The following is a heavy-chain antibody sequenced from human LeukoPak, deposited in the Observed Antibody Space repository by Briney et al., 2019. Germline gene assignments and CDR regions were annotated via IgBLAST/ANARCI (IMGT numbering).Heavy chain of an antibody. CDR1: GYSISTGYY. Sequence: SETLSLTCTVSGYSISTGYYWDWIRQPPGKGLEWIGTFYHGGSTYYNPSLKSRVTISVDTSKNQFSLKLISVTAADTAVYYCASSESITSYAFDIWGQGTMVTVSS. J-gene: IGHJ3*02. V-gene: IGHV4-38-2*02. D-gene: IGHD3-10*01. CDR3: ASSESITSYAFDI. CDR2: FYHGGST.